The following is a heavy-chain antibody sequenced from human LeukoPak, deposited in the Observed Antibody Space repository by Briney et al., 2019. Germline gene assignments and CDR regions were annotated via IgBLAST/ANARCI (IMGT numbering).Heavy chain of an antibody. J-gene: IGHJ6*02. CDR2: IKQDGSEK. CDR3: ARDRSYGMDV. V-gene: IGHV3-7*01. CDR1: GFTFSNYW. Sequence: GGSLRLSCAASGFTFSNYWMSWVRQAPGKGLEWVANIKQDGSEKYYVDSVKGRFTISRDNAKNSLYLQMNSLRAEDTAVYYCARDRSYGMDVWGQGTTVTVSS.